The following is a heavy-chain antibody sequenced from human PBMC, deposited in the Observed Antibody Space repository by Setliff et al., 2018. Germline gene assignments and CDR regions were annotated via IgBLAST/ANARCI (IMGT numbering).Heavy chain of an antibody. Sequence: SLTCTVSGGSISSDSDYWSWIRQSAGKGLEWIGRIYASGSTEYNPSLGSRVTISVDTSRNQFSLQLSSVTSADTAIYYCARTPYSISSGGFDYWGQGTLVTVSS. CDR1: GGSISSDSDY. V-gene: IGHV4-61*02. CDR3: ARTPYSISSGGFDY. D-gene: IGHD6-6*01. CDR2: IYASGST. J-gene: IGHJ4*02.